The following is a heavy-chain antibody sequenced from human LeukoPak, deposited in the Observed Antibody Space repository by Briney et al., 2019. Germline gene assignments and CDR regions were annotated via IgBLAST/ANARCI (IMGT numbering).Heavy chain of an antibody. CDR3: ARKAITVTTFDY. V-gene: IGHV3-48*02. Sequence: GGSLRLSCAAFGFTYSTYSMNWVRQAPGKGLEWVSFISRDGGTIDYADSVKGRFTISRDNAKNSLYLQMNSLRDEDTAVYYCARKAITVTTFDYWGQGTLVTVSS. CDR2: ISRDGGTI. CDR1: GFTYSTYS. D-gene: IGHD4-17*01. J-gene: IGHJ4*02.